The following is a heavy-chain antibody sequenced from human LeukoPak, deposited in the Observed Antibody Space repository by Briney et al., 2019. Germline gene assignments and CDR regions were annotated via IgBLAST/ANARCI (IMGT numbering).Heavy chain of an antibody. CDR2: INHSGST. J-gene: IGHJ5*02. CDR1: GGSFGGYY. CDR3: ASSSSSWYRNWFDP. V-gene: IGHV4-34*01. Sequence: KPSETLSLTCAVYGGSFGGYYWSWIRQPPGKGLEWIGEINHSGSTNYNPSLKSRVTISVDTSKNQFSLKLSSVTAADTAVYYCASSSSSWYRNWFDPWGQGTLVTVSS. D-gene: IGHD6-13*01.